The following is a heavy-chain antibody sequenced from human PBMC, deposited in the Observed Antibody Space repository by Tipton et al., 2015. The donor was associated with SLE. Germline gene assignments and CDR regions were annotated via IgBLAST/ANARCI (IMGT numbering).Heavy chain of an antibody. D-gene: IGHD1-1*01. CDR1: GYTFTDYY. V-gene: IGHV1-46*01. J-gene: IGHJ4*02. Sequence: QSGPEVKKPGASVKVSCKASGYTFTDYYMHWVRQAPGQGLEWMGVINPSAGTTKYSQNYQGRVTLTRDTSTNTVYMEMRGLRSEDTAVYYCASSEDVQDFAYWGQGTLVTVSS. CDR3: ASSEDVQDFAY. CDR2: INPSAGTT.